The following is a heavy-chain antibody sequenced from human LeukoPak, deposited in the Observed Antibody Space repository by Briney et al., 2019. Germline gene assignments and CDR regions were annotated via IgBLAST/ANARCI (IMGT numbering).Heavy chain of an antibody. CDR1: GGSISSYY. J-gene: IGHJ4*02. CDR2: ISDIGSI. V-gene: IGHV4-59*08. CDR3: AGHHPRNTVDF. D-gene: IGHD2/OR15-2a*01. Sequence: SETLSLTRTVSGGSISSYYWSWIRQPPGKGLECIAYISDIGSINYNPPLKSRVTISLDTSKNQFSLKLGSVTAADTAVYYCAGHHPRNTVDFWGQGTLVTVSS.